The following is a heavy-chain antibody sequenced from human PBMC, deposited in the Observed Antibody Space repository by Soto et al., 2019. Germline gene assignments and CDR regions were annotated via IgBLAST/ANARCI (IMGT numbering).Heavy chain of an antibody. D-gene: IGHD1-26*01. CDR1: DCSITNYY. CDR2: AHYSWST. Sequence: SSTXALTCTFCDCSITNYYFILIRHPPGKGLGFVGSAHYSWSTHYNPSLKRRLTTSVDTSKNQISVDLTSLTAEDTAVYYCERRGLGDSIEYWGQGPLVKVYS. CDR3: ERRGLGDSIEY. V-gene: IGHV4-59*01. J-gene: IGHJ4*02.